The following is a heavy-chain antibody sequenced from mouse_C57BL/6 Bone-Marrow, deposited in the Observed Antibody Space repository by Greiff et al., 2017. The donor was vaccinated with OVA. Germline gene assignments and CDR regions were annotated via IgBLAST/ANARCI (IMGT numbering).Heavy chain of an antibody. Sequence: VQLQQSGPVLVKPGASVKMSCKASGYTFTDYYMNWVKQSHGKSLEWIGVINPYNGGTSYNQKFKGKATLTVDKSSSTAYMELNSLTSEDSAVYYCASTAIYYYGSSYYWGQGTTLTVSS. D-gene: IGHD1-1*01. V-gene: IGHV1-19*01. CDR1: GYTFTDYY. J-gene: IGHJ2*01. CDR2: INPYNGGT. CDR3: ASTAIYYYGSSYY.